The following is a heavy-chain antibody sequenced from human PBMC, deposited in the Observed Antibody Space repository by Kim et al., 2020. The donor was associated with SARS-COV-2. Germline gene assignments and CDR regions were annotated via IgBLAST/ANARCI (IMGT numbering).Heavy chain of an antibody. V-gene: IGHV3-11*06. CDR3: ARDATKGYYYYGMDV. J-gene: IGHJ6*02. Sequence: SVKGRFTISRDNAKNSLYLQMNSLRAEDTAVYYCARDATKGYYYYGMDVWGQGTTVTVSS.